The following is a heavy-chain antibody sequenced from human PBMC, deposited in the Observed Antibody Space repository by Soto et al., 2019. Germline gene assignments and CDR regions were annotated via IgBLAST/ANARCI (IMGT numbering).Heavy chain of an antibody. D-gene: IGHD7-27*01. CDR1: GGSISSGGYY. J-gene: IGHJ6*02. Sequence: SETLSLTCTVSGGSISSGGYYWSWIRPHPGKSMERIGYIYNSGSTYYNPSLKSRVTISEDTSKNQFSLKLSSVTAADTAVYYCARAGDYPTGNYYYGMDVWGQGTTVTVS. V-gene: IGHV4-31*03. CDR3: ARAGDYPTGNYYYGMDV. CDR2: IYNSGST.